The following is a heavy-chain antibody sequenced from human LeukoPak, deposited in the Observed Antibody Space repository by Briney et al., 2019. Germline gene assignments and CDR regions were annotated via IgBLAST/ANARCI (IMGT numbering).Heavy chain of an antibody. CDR2: VSYDGTTK. J-gene: IGHJ6*02. D-gene: IGHD6-13*01. Sequence: GGSRRLSCAASGFTFRNYGIHWFRQVPGKGLEWVAVVSYDGTTKYYADSVKGRFTISRDNSKNTLYLQINSLRPEDTAVYYCAKNGVSAAEGGLGGADVWGQGTTVTVSS. CDR3: AKNGVSAAEGGLGGADV. CDR1: GFTFRNYG. V-gene: IGHV3-30*18.